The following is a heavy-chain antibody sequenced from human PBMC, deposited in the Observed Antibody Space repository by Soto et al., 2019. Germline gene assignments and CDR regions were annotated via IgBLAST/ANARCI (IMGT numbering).Heavy chain of an antibody. CDR3: ARRGVGRSHHX. J-gene: IGHJ5*02. D-gene: IGHD3-10*01. CDR1: GYYFTNSW. V-gene: IGHV5-51*01. CDR2: IYPADSDT. Sequence: PGESLKISCKGSGYYFTNSWIGWVRQMPGKGLESMVVIYPADSDTRYSPSFQGQVTISADKSISTAYLQWNSLKASDTAMYYCARRGVGRSHHXWGQGTLVTVSX.